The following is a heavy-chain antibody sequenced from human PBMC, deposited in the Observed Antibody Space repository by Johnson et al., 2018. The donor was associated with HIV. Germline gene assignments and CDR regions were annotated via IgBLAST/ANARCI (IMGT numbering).Heavy chain of an antibody. CDR2: FNWTRGRS. D-gene: IGHD5-18*01. Sequence: VQPVESGGGVVRPGGSLRLSCAASGFTFDDHGMSWVRQGSGKGLELVSGFNWTRGRSGYAVSVKGRFTISRDNAKKSLYLQMNSLRAEDTALYYCLRCVGVYGYDECDAFDIWGQGTMVTISS. J-gene: IGHJ3*02. CDR1: GFTFDDHG. V-gene: IGHV3-20*04. CDR3: LRCVGVYGYDECDAFDI.